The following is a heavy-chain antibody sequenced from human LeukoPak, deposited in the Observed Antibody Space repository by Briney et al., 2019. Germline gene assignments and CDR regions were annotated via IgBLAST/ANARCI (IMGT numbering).Heavy chain of an antibody. CDR1: GFIFSTYW. D-gene: IGHD1-26*01. Sequence: PGGSLRLSCAASGFIFSTYWMSWVRQAPGEGLEWVANIKKDGSEKYYVDSVKGRFTISRDNGKNSLYLQMNSLRAEDTAVYYCAREEWELPLGSYYFDYWGQGTLVTVSS. V-gene: IGHV3-7*05. CDR2: IKKDGSEK. CDR3: AREEWELPLGSYYFDY. J-gene: IGHJ4*02.